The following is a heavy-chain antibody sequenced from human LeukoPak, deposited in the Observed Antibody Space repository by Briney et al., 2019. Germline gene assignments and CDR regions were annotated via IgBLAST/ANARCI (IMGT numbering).Heavy chain of an antibody. J-gene: IGHJ4*02. D-gene: IGHD1-26*01. CDR3: ASAAKGGVVGATYYFDY. Sequence: SETLSLTCTVSGYSISSGYYWGWIRQPPGKGLEWIGSIYHSGSTYYNPSLKGRVTISVDTSKNQLSLKLSSVTAADTAMYYCASAAKGGVVGATYYFDYWGQGTLVTVSS. CDR1: GYSISSGYY. V-gene: IGHV4-38-2*02. CDR2: IYHSGST.